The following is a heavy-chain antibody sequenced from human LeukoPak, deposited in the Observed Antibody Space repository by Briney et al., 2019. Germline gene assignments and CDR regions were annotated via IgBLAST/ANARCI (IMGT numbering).Heavy chain of an antibody. Sequence: GVEWMXXIIPILXIXNYAQKFQGRVTITADKSTSTAYMELSSLRSEDTAVYYCARGRSPCSSTSCYTGYYYYGMDVWGQGTTVTVSS. D-gene: IGHD2-2*02. CDR3: ARGRSPCSSTSCYTGYYYYGMDV. V-gene: IGHV1-69*10. J-gene: IGHJ6*02. CDR2: IIPILXIX.